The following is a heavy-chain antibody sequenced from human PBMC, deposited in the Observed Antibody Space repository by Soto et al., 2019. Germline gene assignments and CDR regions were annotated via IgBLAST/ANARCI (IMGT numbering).Heavy chain of an antibody. CDR3: AKDLGDYYGSSGYYPASSFDY. CDR1: GFTFSSYA. D-gene: IGHD3-22*01. J-gene: IGHJ4*02. CDR2: ISGGGGST. V-gene: IGHV3-23*01. Sequence: GGSLRLSCAASGFTFSSYAMSWVRQAPGKGLEWVSAISGGGGSTYYADSVKGRFTISRDNSKNTLYLKMNSLRAEDTAVYYCAKDLGDYYGSSGYYPASSFDYWGQGAMVTVSS.